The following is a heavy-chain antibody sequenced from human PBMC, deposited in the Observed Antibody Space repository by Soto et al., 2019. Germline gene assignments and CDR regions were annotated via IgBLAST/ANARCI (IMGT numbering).Heavy chain of an antibody. V-gene: IGHV4-59*02. CDR2: IYYSGST. Sequence: SETLSLTCTVSRGSVSSYYWSWIRQPPGKGMEWIAYIYYSGSTNYNPSLKSRVTVSVDMSKNQFSLTLTSVTAADTAVYYCASGTDYTLISFYHYGLDVWGQGTTVTVSS. CDR1: RGSVSSYY. CDR3: ASGTDYTLISFYHYGLDV. J-gene: IGHJ6*02. D-gene: IGHD4-4*01.